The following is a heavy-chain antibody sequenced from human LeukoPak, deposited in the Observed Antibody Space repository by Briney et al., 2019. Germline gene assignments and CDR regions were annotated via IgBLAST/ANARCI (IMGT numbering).Heavy chain of an antibody. Sequence: ASVKVSCTASGYTFTNYHIAWVRQAPGQGLEWMGWVSTNDGNTVYAQRLQGRVTMTTDTSTSVAYMELRSLTSDDTAVYYCTRAPPGMTMMTDYWGQGTLVTVSS. D-gene: IGHD3-22*01. J-gene: IGHJ4*02. CDR1: GYTFTNYH. CDR3: TRAPPGMTMMTDY. CDR2: VSTNDGNT. V-gene: IGHV1-18*01.